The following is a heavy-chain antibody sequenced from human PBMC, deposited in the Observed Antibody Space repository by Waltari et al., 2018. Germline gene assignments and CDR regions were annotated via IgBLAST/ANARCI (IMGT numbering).Heavy chain of an antibody. Sequence: QVQLQQWGAGLLKPSQTQSRTCAVYGGTFSGYYWSGIRQPPGKGLEWIGEGDHSGSANYSPSLKSRATISVDTPKKQFSLTLTSGTAADTAVYYCARDARDWEAVANTYFDSWGQGTLVAVSS. CDR3: ARDARDWEAVANTYFDS. CDR2: GDHSGSA. D-gene: IGHD6-19*01. J-gene: IGHJ4*02. CDR1: GGTFSGYY. V-gene: IGHV4-34*02.